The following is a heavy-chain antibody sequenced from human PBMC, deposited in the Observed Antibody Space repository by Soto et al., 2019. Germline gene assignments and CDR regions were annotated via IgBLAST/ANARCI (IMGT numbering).Heavy chain of an antibody. D-gene: IGHD3-22*01. CDR3: ARPTKNYYDSSGYLYYFDY. CDR1: GYSFTSYW. V-gene: IGHV5-51*01. CDR2: IYPGDSDT. Sequence: GESLKISCKGSGYSFTSYWIGWVRQMPGKGLEWMGIIYPGDSDTRYSPSFQGQVTISAEKSISTAYLQWSRLKASDTAMYYCARPTKNYYDSSGYLYYFDYWGQGTLVTVSS. J-gene: IGHJ4*02.